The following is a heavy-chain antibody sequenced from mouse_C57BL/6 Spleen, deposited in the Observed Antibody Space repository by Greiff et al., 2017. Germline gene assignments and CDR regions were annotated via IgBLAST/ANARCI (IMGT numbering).Heavy chain of an antibody. Sequence: EVQLQPSGAELVRPGASVKLSCTASGFNIKDDYMHWVKQRPEQGLEWIGWIDPEDGDTASDSQFQGQATIQADTSSTTAYLQLSSLTSEDTAVYYCTTGDYGGAYWGHGALVTVSA. V-gene: IGHV14-4*01. CDR3: TTGDYGGAY. D-gene: IGHD2-4*01. CDR2: IDPEDGDT. CDR1: GFNIKDDY. J-gene: IGHJ3*01.